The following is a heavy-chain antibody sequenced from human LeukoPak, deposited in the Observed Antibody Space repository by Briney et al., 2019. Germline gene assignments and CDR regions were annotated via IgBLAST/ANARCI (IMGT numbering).Heavy chain of an antibody. Sequence: PGGSLRLSCAASGRTVINYFVTWVRQAPGKGLEWVSIIYSDGRKYYADSVKGRFTISGPNSRNTLYLQMDSLRAEDTAVYYCARVANGYNYYDSSGIDYWGQGTLVTVSS. V-gene: IGHV3-53*01. CDR2: IYSDGRK. D-gene: IGHD3-22*01. CDR3: ARVANGYNYYDSSGIDY. CDR1: GRTVINYF. J-gene: IGHJ4*02.